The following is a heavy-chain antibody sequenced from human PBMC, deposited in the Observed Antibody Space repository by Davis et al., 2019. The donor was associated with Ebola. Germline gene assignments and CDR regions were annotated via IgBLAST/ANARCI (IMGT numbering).Heavy chain of an antibody. J-gene: IGHJ5*02. D-gene: IGHD3-10*01. V-gene: IGHV4-34*01. Sequence: SETLSLTCAVYGGSFSGYYWSWIRQPPGKGLEWIGEINPSGSTNYNPSLKSRVTISVDTSKNQFSLKLSSVTAADTAVYYCARTAKMFYYGSGSYINWFDPWGQGTLVTVSS. CDR3: ARTAKMFYYGSGSYINWFDP. CDR2: INPSGST. CDR1: GGSFSGYY.